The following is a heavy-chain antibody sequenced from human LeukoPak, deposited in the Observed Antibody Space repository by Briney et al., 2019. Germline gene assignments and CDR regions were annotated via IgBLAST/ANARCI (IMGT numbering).Heavy chain of an antibody. CDR2: TNPDGSYS. CDR1: GFTFSTYW. CDR3: VNDMTGPVDY. J-gene: IGHJ4*02. Sequence: GGSLRLSCAASGFTFSTYWMHWVRQVPGKGLVCVSRTNPDGSYSSYGDSVKGRFTISRDNAKNTLFLQMNSLTAEDTAVYYCVNDMTGPVDYWGQGTLVTVSS. V-gene: IGHV3-74*01. D-gene: IGHD3-9*01.